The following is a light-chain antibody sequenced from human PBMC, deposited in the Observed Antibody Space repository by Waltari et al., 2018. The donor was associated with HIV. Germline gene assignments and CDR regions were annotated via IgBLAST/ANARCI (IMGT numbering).Light chain of an antibody. CDR1: SSNLGAGFD. Sequence: QSVLTQPPSVSGAPGQRVTVSCTGSSSNLGAGFDVHWYQQIPGTAPKLLIYANYHRPAGVPDRFSGSKSGATASLAITGLQPEDEADYYCQSYDSSFSGAVFGGGTKLTVL. V-gene: IGLV1-40*01. J-gene: IGLJ2*01. CDR2: ANY. CDR3: QSYDSSFSGAV.